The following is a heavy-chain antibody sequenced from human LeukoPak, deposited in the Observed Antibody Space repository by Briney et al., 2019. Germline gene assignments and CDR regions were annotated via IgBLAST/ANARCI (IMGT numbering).Heavy chain of an antibody. V-gene: IGHV1-18*01. D-gene: IGHD3-16*01. Sequence: ASVKVSCKASGYTFTTYGITWVRQAPGQGLEWMGWINVYNDKTNYAQKLQGRVTMTTDTSTSTAYMELRSLRSDDTAVYYCAKFASFDYDYVWGSSYSGPHLDYWGQGTLVTVSS. CDR2: INVYNDKT. CDR1: GYTFTTYG. J-gene: IGHJ4*02. CDR3: AKFASFDYDYVWGSSYSGPHLDY.